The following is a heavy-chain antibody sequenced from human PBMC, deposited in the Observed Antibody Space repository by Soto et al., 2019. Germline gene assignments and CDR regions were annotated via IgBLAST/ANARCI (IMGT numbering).Heavy chain of an antibody. CDR2: IYYTGRGD. CDR3: ARVSNDYGGNGAFDH. J-gene: IGHJ4*02. D-gene: IGHD4-17*01. CDR1: GGSVSDHY. V-gene: IGHV4-59*02. Sequence: QVQLQESGPGLVNPSETLSLTCTVSGGSVSDHYWIWIRQPPGKGLEWIGYIYYTGRGDKYNPSLKSRVSISIDTSKNQFSLNMNSVTAADTAVYYCARVSNDYGGNGAFDHWGQGTLVSVSS.